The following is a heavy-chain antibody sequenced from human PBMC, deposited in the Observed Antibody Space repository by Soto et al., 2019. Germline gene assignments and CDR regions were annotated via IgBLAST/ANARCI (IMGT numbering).Heavy chain of an antibody. V-gene: IGHV6-1*01. J-gene: IGHJ6*02. CDR3: ARFWYSGGWSQLLRAYGMDV. D-gene: IGHD6-19*01. CDR1: EDIVSTNSAA. CDR2: TYYRSKWYN. Sequence: SQTLLLTCAISEDIVSTNSAAWNSIRQSPSRGLEWLGRTYYRSKWYNEYAVSVKSLITINPDTSKNQFSLHLNSVTPEDTAVYYCARFWYSGGWSQLLRAYGMDVWGQGTTVTVSS.